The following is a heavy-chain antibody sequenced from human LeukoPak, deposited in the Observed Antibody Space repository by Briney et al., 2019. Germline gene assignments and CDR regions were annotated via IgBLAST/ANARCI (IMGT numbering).Heavy chain of an antibody. D-gene: IGHD6-13*01. Sequence: GGSLRLSCAASGFTFSSYAMSWVRQAPGKGLEWVSAISGSGGSTYYADSVKGRFTISRDNSKNTLYLQMNSLRAEDTAVYYCARDGRQQLVLGYFDYWGQGTLVTVSS. V-gene: IGHV3-23*01. CDR2: ISGSGGST. CDR3: ARDGRQQLVLGYFDY. J-gene: IGHJ4*02. CDR1: GFTFSSYA.